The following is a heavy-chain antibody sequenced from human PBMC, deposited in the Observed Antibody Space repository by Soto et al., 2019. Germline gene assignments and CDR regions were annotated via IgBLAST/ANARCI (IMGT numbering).Heavy chain of an antibody. V-gene: IGHV1-8*01. J-gene: IGHJ4*02. D-gene: IGHD1-26*01. CDR1: GYNFNNYE. CDR2: MKGYSGNP. Sequence: QVQLLQSGAEVKKPGASVKISCKASGYNFNNYEINWVRRAPAQGLEWMGWMKGYSGNPLYAQNFPGRLTLTRDTSTNTAYLELTSLAYEDTAIYFCARRRGESYYGLDYWGQGTLVTVSS. CDR3: ARRRGESYYGLDY.